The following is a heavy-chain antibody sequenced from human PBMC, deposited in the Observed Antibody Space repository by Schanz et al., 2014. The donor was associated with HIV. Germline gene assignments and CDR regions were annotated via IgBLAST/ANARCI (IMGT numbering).Heavy chain of an antibody. CDR1: GYTFTDYF. V-gene: IGHV1-8*02. D-gene: IGHD3-22*01. CDR3: ARGRRDVSMIVLYWLDP. CDR2: INPNSGNT. Sequence: QVQLVQSGAAVKKPGASVKVSCKASGYTFTDYFVHWVRQAPGQGLEWVGWINPNSGNTGYAQKFRGRVTMTRNTSTGTAYMELSSLRSDDTAVYYCARGRRDVSMIVLYWLDPWGQGTLVTVSS. J-gene: IGHJ5*02.